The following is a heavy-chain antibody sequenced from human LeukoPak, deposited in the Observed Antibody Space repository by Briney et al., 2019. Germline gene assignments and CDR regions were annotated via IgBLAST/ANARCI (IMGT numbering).Heavy chain of an antibody. V-gene: IGHV3-48*03. J-gene: IGHJ4*02. Sequence: PGGSLRLSCEASGFTFSSYEMNWVRQAPEKGLEWVSYISSSGKTIYYADSTKGRFTVSRDNAKNSLYLQMNSLRAEDTAVYYCATTSIAAAVPGCFDYWGQGAPVTVSS. D-gene: IGHD6-13*01. CDR2: ISSSGKTI. CDR1: GFTFSSYE. CDR3: ATTSIAAAVPGCFDY.